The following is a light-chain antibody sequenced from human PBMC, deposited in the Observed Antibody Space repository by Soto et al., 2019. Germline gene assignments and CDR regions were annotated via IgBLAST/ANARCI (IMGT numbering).Light chain of an antibody. Sequence: EIVLTQSPATLSLSPGERATLSCRASQSVSSYLAWYQQKPGQAPRLLIYDASSRATGIPDRFSGSGSGTEFNLTISRLEPEDFAVYYCQQYGSSSWTFGQGTKVDIK. J-gene: IGKJ1*01. CDR1: QSVSSY. CDR2: DAS. V-gene: IGKV3-20*01. CDR3: QQYGSSSWT.